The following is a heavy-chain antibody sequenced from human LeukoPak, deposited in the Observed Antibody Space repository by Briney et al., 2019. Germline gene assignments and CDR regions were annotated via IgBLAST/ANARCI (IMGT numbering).Heavy chain of an antibody. CDR3: ARASGYRYCSSTSCLSVDAFDI. D-gene: IGHD2-2*01. J-gene: IGHJ3*02. CDR1: GFTFDDYA. Sequence: PGRSLSLSCAASGFTFDDYAMHWVRQAPGKGLEWVSGISWNSGSIGYADSVKGRFTISRDNAKNSLYLQMNSLRAEDTAVYYCARASGYRYCSSTSCLSVDAFDIWGQGTMVTVSS. V-gene: IGHV3-9*01. CDR2: ISWNSGSI.